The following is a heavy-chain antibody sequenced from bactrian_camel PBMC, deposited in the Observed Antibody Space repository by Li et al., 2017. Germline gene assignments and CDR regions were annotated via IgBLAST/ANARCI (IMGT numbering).Heavy chain of an antibody. J-gene: IGHJ4*01. Sequence: HVQLVESGGGLVQPGGSLRLSCAASGFTFGDYWIFWVRQAPGQGLEWVSFISNGGGTADYAASVNGRFTISRDNAKSTVYLQMNSLKPEDTAVYYCVREGSTFCSGGWCNLFDDWGQGTQVTVS. CDR2: ISNGGGTA. CDR3: VREGSTFCSGGWCNLFDD. D-gene: IGHD2*01. V-gene: IGHV3S1*01. CDR1: GFTFGDYW.